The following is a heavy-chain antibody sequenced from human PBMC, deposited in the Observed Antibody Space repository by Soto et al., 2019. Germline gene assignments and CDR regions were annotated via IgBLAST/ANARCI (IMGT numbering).Heavy chain of an antibody. CDR1: GNTFASHG. CDR2: ISGFNGQT. J-gene: IGHJ4*02. CDR3: ARVDPRGAAVVRDY. V-gene: IGHV1-18*01. D-gene: IGHD3-10*01. Sequence: GPEVKKPGASVKVSCKASGNTFASHGFSWVRQAPGQGLEWMGWISGFNGQTNYALKFQGRVTLTTDTSTSTAYMELRSLRSDDTAVYFCARVDPRGAAVVRDYWGQGTLVTVSS.